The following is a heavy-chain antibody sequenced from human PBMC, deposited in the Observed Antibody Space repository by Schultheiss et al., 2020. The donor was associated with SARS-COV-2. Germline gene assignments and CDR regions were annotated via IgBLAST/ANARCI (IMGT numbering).Heavy chain of an antibody. CDR2: IYYSGST. Sequence: SQTLSLTCTVSGGSVSSGSYYWSWIRQPPGKGLEWIGYIYYSGSTNYNPSLKSRVTISVDTSKNQFSLKLSSVTAADTAVYYCARLDSYGYGDYWGQGTLVTVSS. J-gene: IGHJ4*02. D-gene: IGHD5-18*01. CDR1: GGSVSSGSYY. CDR3: ARLDSYGYGDY. V-gene: IGHV4-61*01.